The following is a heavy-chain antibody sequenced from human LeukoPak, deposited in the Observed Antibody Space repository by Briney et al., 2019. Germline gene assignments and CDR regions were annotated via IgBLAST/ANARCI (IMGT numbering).Heavy chain of an antibody. D-gene: IGHD4-11*01. J-gene: IGHJ4*02. V-gene: IGHV4-59*01. CDR1: GGSISSYY. CDR2: IYYSGST. CDR3: ARVQTTGLDY. Sequence: PSETLSLTCTVSGGSISSYYWSWIRQPPGKGLEWIGYIYYSGSTNYNPSLKSRVTISVDTSKNQFSLKLSSVTAADTAVYYCARVQTTGLDYWGQGTLVTVSS.